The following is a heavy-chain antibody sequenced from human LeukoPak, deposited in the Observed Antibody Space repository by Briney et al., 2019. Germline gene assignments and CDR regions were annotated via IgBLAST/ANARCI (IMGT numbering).Heavy chain of an antibody. CDR1: GITLSNYG. Sequence: PGGSLRLSCAVSGITLSNYGMSWVRQAPGKALEWVAGISDSGGSTKYADSVKGRFTISRDNPKNTLYLRMNSLRAEDTAVYFCAKRGVVIRVILVGFHKEAYYFDSWGQGALVTVSS. CDR3: AKRGVVIRVILVGFHKEAYYFDS. J-gene: IGHJ4*02. CDR2: ISDSGGST. D-gene: IGHD2-8*02. V-gene: IGHV3-23*01.